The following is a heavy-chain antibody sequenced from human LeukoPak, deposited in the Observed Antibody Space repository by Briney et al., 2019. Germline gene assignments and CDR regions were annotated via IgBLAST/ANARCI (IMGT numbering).Heavy chain of an antibody. Sequence: GGSLRLSCAASGFTFSSYAMSWVRQAPGKGLEWVSAISGSGGSTYYADSVKGRFTISRDNAKNSLYLQMNSLRAEDTAVYYCARALKHCTNGVCFAYWGQGTLVTVSS. J-gene: IGHJ4*02. CDR1: GFTFSSYA. V-gene: IGHV3-23*01. CDR2: ISGSGGST. D-gene: IGHD2-8*01. CDR3: ARALKHCTNGVCFAY.